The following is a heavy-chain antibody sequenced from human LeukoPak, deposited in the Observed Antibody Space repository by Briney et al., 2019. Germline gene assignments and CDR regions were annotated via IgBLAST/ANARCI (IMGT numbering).Heavy chain of an antibody. Sequence: SETLSLTCAVSGGSISSGGYSWSWIRQPPGKGLEWIGYIYHSGSTYYNPSLKSRVTISVDRSKNQFSLKLSSVTAADTAVYYCARGRATVTTEDYFDYWGQGTLVTVSS. V-gene: IGHV4-30-2*01. CDR2: IYHSGST. J-gene: IGHJ4*02. CDR3: ARGRATVTTEDYFDY. CDR1: GGSISSGGYS. D-gene: IGHD4-17*01.